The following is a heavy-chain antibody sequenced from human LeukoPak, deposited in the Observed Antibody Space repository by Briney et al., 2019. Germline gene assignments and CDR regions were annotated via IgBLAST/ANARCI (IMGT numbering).Heavy chain of an antibody. Sequence: PGGSLRLSCAASGFTLSSYWMNWVRQAPGKGLEWVANIKQDGTEKYYVASVKGRFTISRDNAKNSLYLQMNNLRAEDTAVYYCARGHYDHAWGRGTLVTVSS. D-gene: IGHD3-3*01. V-gene: IGHV3-7*01. CDR3: ARGHYDHA. J-gene: IGHJ4*02. CDR2: IKQDGTEK. CDR1: GFTLSSYW.